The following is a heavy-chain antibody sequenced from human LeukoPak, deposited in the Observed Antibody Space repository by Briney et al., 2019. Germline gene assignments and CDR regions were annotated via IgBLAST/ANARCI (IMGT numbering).Heavy chain of an antibody. CDR3: VRGYGGNTFDY. V-gene: IGHV3-74*01. J-gene: IGHJ4*02. D-gene: IGHD4/OR15-4a*01. CDR2: INSDGSST. CDR1: GFTFSSYW. Sequence: PGGSLRLSCAASGFTFSSYWMHWVRQAPGKGLVWVSRINSDGSSTIYADAVKGRYTISRDNAKNTLYLQMNSLRAEDTAVYYCVRGYGGNTFDYWGQGTLVTVYS.